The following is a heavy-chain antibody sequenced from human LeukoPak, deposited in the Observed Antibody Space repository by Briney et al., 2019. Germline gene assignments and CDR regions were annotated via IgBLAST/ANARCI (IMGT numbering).Heavy chain of an antibody. CDR2: IKQDGSEK. CDR1: GFTFSSCW. CDR3: ARPSFRTFDY. D-gene: IGHD1-7*01. Sequence: GGSLRLSCAASGFTFSSCWMSWVRQAPGKGLEWVANIKQDGSEKYYVDSVKGRFTISRDNAKNSLYLQMNSLRAEDTAVYYCARPSFRTFDYWGQGTLVTVSS. V-gene: IGHV3-7*01. J-gene: IGHJ4*02.